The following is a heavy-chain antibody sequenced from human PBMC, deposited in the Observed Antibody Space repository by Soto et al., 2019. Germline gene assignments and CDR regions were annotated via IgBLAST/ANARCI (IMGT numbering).Heavy chain of an antibody. V-gene: IGHV5-51*01. J-gene: IGHJ6*02. D-gene: IGHD4-4*01. CDR1: GYSFTSYW. CDR2: IYPGDSDT. Sequence: GESLKISCKGSGYSFTSYWIGWVRQMPGKGLEWMGIIYPGDSDTRYSPSFQGQVTISADKSISTAYLQWSSLKASDTAMYYCARLQDYSNYQFRGPSDYYYYGMDVWGQGTTVTVSS. CDR3: ARLQDYSNYQFRGPSDYYYYGMDV.